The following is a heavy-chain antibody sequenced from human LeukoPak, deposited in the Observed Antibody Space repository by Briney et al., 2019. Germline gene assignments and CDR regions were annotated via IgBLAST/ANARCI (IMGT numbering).Heavy chain of an antibody. V-gene: IGHV3-53*01. J-gene: IGHJ4*02. CDR3: AARMVRGHYFDY. D-gene: IGHD3-10*01. CDR1: GFTFSSYW. Sequence: PGGSLRLSCAASGFTFSSYWMSWVRQAPGKGLEWVSVIYSGGSTYYADSVKGRFTISRDNSKNTLYLQMNSLRAEDTAVYYGAARMVRGHYFDYWGQGTLVTVSS. CDR2: IYSGGST.